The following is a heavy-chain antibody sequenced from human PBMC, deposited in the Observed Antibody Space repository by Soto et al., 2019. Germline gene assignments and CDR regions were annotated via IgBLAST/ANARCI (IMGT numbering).Heavy chain of an antibody. CDR3: ARIQWAVAGLTYYYYGMDV. Sequence: SGPTLVNPTETLTLTCTVSGFSLSNARMGVSWIRQPPGKALEWLAHIFSNDEKSYSTSLKSRLTISKDTSKSQVVLTMTNMDPVDTATYYCARIQWAVAGLTYYYYGMDVWGQGTTGTVSS. CDR2: IFSNDEK. V-gene: IGHV2-26*01. J-gene: IGHJ6*02. CDR1: GFSLSNARMG. D-gene: IGHD6-19*01.